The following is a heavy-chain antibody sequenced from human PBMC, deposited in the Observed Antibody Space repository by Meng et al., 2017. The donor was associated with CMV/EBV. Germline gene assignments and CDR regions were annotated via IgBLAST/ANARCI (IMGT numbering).Heavy chain of an antibody. Sequence: ASVKVSCKASGYTLSHYWMHWVRQAPGQGLEWVGIINPSGGSTTYAQKFQGRVVLTRDTSTSTEYMDLSSLRSEDRAVYYCARSGSTTSQQPGYFDLWGRGTLVTVSS. CDR2: INPSGGST. V-gene: IGHV1-46*01. J-gene: IGHJ2*01. D-gene: IGHD2-2*01. CDR3: ARSGSTTSQQPGYFDL. CDR1: GYTLSHYW.